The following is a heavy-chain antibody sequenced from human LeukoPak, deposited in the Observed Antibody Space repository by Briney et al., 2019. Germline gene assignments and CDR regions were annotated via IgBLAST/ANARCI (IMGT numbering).Heavy chain of an antibody. J-gene: IGHJ4*02. Sequence: GGSLRLSCAASGFTFSSSSMNWVRQAPGKGLEWVSSISSSSSYKYYADSVKGRFTISRDNAKNSLYLQMNSLRAEDTAVYYCARDPPSAPMDPAPPDYWGQGTLVTVSS. CDR1: GFTFSSSS. D-gene: IGHD3-10*01. V-gene: IGHV3-21*01. CDR3: ARDPPSAPMDPAPPDY. CDR2: ISSSSSYK.